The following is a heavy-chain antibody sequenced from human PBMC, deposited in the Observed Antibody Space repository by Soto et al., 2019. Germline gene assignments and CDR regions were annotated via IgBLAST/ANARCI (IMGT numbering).Heavy chain of an antibody. CDR3: ARLVVASITYDFDS. D-gene: IGHD3-3*02. Sequence: QITLKESGPTLVKPTQTLTLTCTFSGFSLSSSGVGVGWIRQPPGKALEWLTFIYWDDDKRYSPSLKSRLTITKDTSNNQVVLTLTNLDPVDTATYYCARLVVASITYDFDSWGQGTLLTVSS. J-gene: IGHJ4*02. V-gene: IGHV2-5*02. CDR1: GFSLSSSGVG. CDR2: IYWDDDK.